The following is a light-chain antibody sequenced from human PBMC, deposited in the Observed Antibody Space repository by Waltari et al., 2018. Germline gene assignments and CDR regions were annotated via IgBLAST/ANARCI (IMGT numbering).Light chain of an antibody. CDR3: CSYAGSYSVV. V-gene: IGLV2-11*01. CDR2: DVS. Sequence: QSALTQPRSVSGSPGPSVTISCTGTSSDVGGYNYVSWYQQHQGKAPKLMIYDVSKRPSGVPDRFSGSKSGNTASLTISGLQAEDEADYYCCSYAGSYSVVFGGGTKLTVL. J-gene: IGLJ2*01. CDR1: SSDVGGYNY.